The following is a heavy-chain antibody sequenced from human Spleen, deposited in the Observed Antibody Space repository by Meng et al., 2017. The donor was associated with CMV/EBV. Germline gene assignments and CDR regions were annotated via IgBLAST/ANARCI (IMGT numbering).Heavy chain of an antibody. CDR1: GFTFSTYA. Sequence: GESLKISCAASGFTFSTYAMNWVRQAPGKGLEWVSAISSRGDSTFYVDSVKGRFTISRDNSKNTLYLQMNSLRAEDTAVYYCAKDPEFGSPGVNYYYGMDVWGQGTTVTVSS. J-gene: IGHJ6*02. CDR2: ISSRGDST. D-gene: IGHD3-16*01. V-gene: IGHV3-23*01. CDR3: AKDPEFGSPGVNYYYGMDV.